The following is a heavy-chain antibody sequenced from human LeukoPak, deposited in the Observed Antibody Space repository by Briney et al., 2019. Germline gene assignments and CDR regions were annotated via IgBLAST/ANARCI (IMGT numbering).Heavy chain of an antibody. Sequence: PGGSLRLSCAASGFTVSSNYMSWVRQAPGKGLEWVSVIYSGGSTYYADSVKGRFTISRDNSKNTLHLQMNSLRAEDTAVYYCARDVGSSSSWFYFDYWGQGTLVTVSS. D-gene: IGHD6-6*01. V-gene: IGHV3-66*01. CDR2: IYSGGST. CDR3: ARDVGSSSSWFYFDY. J-gene: IGHJ4*02. CDR1: GFTVSSNY.